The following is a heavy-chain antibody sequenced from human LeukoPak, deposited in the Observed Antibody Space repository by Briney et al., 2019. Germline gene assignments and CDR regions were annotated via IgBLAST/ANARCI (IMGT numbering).Heavy chain of an antibody. CDR1: GGSISSGSYY. J-gene: IGHJ6*03. CDR2: IYTSGST. CDR3: ARDPVVVPAAKNYYYYYMDV. V-gene: IGHV4-61*02. Sequence: SQTLSLTCTVSGGSISSGSYYWRWLRQPAGKGLEWIGRIYTSGSTNYNPSLKSRVTISVDTSKNQFSLKLSSVTAADTAVYYCARDPVVVPAAKNYYYYYMDVWGKGTTVTVSS. D-gene: IGHD2-2*01.